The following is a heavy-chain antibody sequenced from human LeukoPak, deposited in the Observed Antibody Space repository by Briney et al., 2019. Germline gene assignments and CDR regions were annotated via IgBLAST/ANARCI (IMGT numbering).Heavy chain of an antibody. CDR1: GFTFSSNA. Sequence: GGSLRLSCAASGFTFSSNALSWVRQAPGKGLEWVSIISGSGGSTYYADSVKGRFTISRDNSKNTLYLQMNSLRAEDTAVYYCAKGDCSGGSCYGYYYYYYMDVWGKGTTVTVSS. V-gene: IGHV3-23*01. J-gene: IGHJ6*03. D-gene: IGHD2-15*01. CDR3: AKGDCSGGSCYGYYYYYYMDV. CDR2: ISGSGGST.